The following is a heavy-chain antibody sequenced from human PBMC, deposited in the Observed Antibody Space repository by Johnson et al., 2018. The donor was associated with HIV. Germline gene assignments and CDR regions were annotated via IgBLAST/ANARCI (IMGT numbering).Heavy chain of an antibody. CDR3: ARDLGNWDSPRSAFDI. V-gene: IGHV3-30*02. J-gene: IGHJ3*02. Sequence: QVQLVESGGGVIRPGGSLRLSCAASGFTFSSYAMSWVRQAPGRGLEWVAFIRSDGSNKYYADSVKGRFTISRDNSKNSLYLQVNSLRAEDTAVYYCARDLGNWDSPRSAFDIWGQGTMVTVSS. D-gene: IGHD1/OR15-1a*01. CDR2: IRSDGSNK. CDR1: GFTFSSYA.